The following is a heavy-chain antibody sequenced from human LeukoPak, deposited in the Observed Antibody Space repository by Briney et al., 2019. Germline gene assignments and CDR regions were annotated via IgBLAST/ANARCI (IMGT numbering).Heavy chain of an antibody. CDR1: GYSLSSGYY. J-gene: IGHJ4*02. Sequence: PSETLSLTCAVSGYSLSSGYYWGWIRQPPGKGLEWIGSIYHSGSTYYNPSLKSRVTISVDTSKNQFSLKLSSVTAADTAVYYCARQERSYFDYWGQGTLVTVSS. V-gene: IGHV4-38-2*01. CDR2: IYHSGST. CDR3: ARQERSYFDY.